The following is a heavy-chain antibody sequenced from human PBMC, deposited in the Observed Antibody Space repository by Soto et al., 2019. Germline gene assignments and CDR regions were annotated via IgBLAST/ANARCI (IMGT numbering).Heavy chain of an antibody. J-gene: IGHJ6*03. CDR2: IYYSGST. Sequence: SETLSLTSTVSGGSIRSSSYYWGWIRQPPGKGLEWIGSIYYSGSTYYNPSLKSRVTISVDTSENQFSLKLSSVTAADTAVYYCARRNYYYGSGSYLAVPYYYYYMDVWGKGTTVTVSS. D-gene: IGHD3-10*01. CDR3: ARRNYYYGSGSYLAVPYYYYYMDV. CDR1: GGSIRSSSYY. V-gene: IGHV4-39*07.